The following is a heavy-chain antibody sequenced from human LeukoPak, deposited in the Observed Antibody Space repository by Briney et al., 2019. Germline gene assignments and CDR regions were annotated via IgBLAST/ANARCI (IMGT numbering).Heavy chain of an antibody. CDR2: IKQDGSEK. CDR1: GFTSSSYW. D-gene: IGHD3-22*01. V-gene: IGHV3-7*03. CDR3: ARNYYDSSGYYYYYYGMDV. Sequence: GGSLRLSCAASGFTSSSYWMSWVRQAPGKGLEWVANIKQDGSEKYYVDSVKGRFTISRDNAKNSLYLQMNSLRAEDTAVYYCARNYYDSSGYYYYYYGMDVWGQGTTVTVSS. J-gene: IGHJ6*02.